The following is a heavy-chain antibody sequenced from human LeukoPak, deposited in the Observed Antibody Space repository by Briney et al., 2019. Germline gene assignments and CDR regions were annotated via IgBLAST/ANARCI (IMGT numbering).Heavy chain of an antibody. V-gene: IGHV3-30-3*01. CDR2: ISYDGSNK. D-gene: IGHD1-7*01. CDR3: ARGTKYGMDV. CDR1: GFTFSSYA. Sequence: GRSLRLSCAASGFTFSSYAMHWVRQAPGKGLEWVAVISYDGSNKYYADSVKGRFTISRDNSKNTLYLQMNSLRAEDTAVYYCARGTKYGMDVWGQGTTVTVSS. J-gene: IGHJ6*02.